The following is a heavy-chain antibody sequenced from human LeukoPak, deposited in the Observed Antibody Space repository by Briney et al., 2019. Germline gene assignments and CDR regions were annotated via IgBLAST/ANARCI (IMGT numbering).Heavy chain of an antibody. Sequence: GGSLRLSCVTSGFTFSSYAMSWVRQAPGKGLEWVSAISGSGGSTYYADSVKGRFTISRDNSKNTLYLQMNSLRAEDTAVYYCASRQYYYDSSGYHTWGQGTLVTVSS. D-gene: IGHD3-22*01. J-gene: IGHJ4*02. V-gene: IGHV3-23*01. CDR2: ISGSGGST. CDR1: GFTFSSYA. CDR3: ASRQYYYDSSGYHT.